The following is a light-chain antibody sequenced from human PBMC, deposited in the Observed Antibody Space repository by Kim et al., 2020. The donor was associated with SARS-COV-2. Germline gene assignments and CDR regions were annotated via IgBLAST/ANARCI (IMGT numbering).Light chain of an antibody. J-gene: IGLJ1*01. CDR3: CSFAGYSYV. CDR1: SSNVGGYNY. Sequence: PVQSVAISCTAASSNVGGYNYVSWYQQRPGKAPRLMIYDVITRPSGVPDRFSGSKSGNTASLTISGLQAEDEADYYCCSFAGYSYVFGIGTKVTVL. CDR2: DVI. V-gene: IGLV2-11*01.